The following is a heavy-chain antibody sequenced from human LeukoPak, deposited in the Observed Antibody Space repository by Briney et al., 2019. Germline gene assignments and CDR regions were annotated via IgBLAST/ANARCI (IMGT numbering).Heavy chain of an antibody. J-gene: IGHJ4*02. V-gene: IGHV4-38-2*02. D-gene: IGHD5-12*01. CDR3: ASRATVANIYFDS. CDR1: GHLINSGYC. Sequence: SETLSLTCSVSGHLINSGYCWGWFRQSPGKGLEWIGSIYSTGDTYDTRSLKRRVSISVDSTKNQFSLKLRSVTAADTAVYYCASRATVANIYFDSWGQGNLVTVSS. CDR2: IYSTGDT.